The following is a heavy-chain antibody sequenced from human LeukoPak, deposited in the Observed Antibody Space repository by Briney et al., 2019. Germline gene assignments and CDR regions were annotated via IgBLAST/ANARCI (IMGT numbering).Heavy chain of an antibody. CDR3: ARDTDRRSSPGSWFDP. D-gene: IGHD2-15*01. CDR1: GGSITSHS. Sequence: SETLSPTCTVSGGSITSHSWGWIRQPPGKGLEWICYIFYSGHTNYNPSLRSQVTISVDTSKTQFSLRLTSVTAADTAVYYCARDTDRRSSPGSWFDPWGQGTLVTVSS. J-gene: IGHJ5*02. CDR2: IFYSGHT. V-gene: IGHV4-59*11.